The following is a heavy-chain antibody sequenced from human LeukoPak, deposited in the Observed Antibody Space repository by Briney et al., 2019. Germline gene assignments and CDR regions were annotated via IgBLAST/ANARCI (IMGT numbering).Heavy chain of an antibody. Sequence: EASVKVSCKASGYTFTGYYMHWVRQAPGQGLEWMGWINPNSGGTNYAQKFQGRVTMTRDTSISTAYMELSRLRSDDTAVYYCARDPGRVATTENDDYWGQGILVTVSS. J-gene: IGHJ4*02. CDR2: INPNSGGT. V-gene: IGHV1-2*02. CDR3: ARDPGRVATTENDDY. CDR1: GYTFTGYY. D-gene: IGHD5-12*01.